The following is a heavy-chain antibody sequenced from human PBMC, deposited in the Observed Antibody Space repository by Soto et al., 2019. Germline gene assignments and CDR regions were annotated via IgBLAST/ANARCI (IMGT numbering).Heavy chain of an antibody. CDR1: GYTFTSYA. CDR3: ARVKASGWLNWFDP. V-gene: IGHV1-3*01. D-gene: IGHD6-19*01. J-gene: IGHJ5*02. CDR2: ISAYNGNT. Sequence: VSVKVACKASGYTFTSYAMHWVRQATEQGLEWMGWISAYNGNTNYSQKLQGRVTITRDTSTSTAYMELRSLRSDDTAVYYCARVKASGWLNWFDPWGQGTLVTVSS.